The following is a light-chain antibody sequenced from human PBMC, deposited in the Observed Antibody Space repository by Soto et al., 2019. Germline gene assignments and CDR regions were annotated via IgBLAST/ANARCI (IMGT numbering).Light chain of an antibody. V-gene: IGKV3-11*01. CDR3: QQRSNWPLT. CDR2: DAS. J-gene: IGKJ4*01. Sequence: EIVLTQSPATLSLSPGERATLSCRASQSVGSYLAWFQQKPGQAPRLLIYDASNRATGIPVRFSGSGSGTDFTLTISSLETEDFAVYYCQQRSNWPLTFGGGTKMEIK. CDR1: QSVGSY.